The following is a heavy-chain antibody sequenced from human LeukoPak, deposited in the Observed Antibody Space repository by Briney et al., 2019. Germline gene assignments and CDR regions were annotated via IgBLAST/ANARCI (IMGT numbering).Heavy chain of an antibody. CDR1: GYTFTGYY. V-gene: IGHV7-4-1*02. D-gene: IGHD3-22*01. Sequence: GASVKVSCKASGYTFTGYYMHWVRQAPGQGLEWMGWINTNTGNPTYAQGFTGRFVFSLDTSVSTAYLQISSLKAEDTAVYYCARPNDHYYDSIGYMDVWGKGTTVTVSS. CDR3: ARPNDHYYDSIGYMDV. CDR2: INTNTGNP. J-gene: IGHJ6*03.